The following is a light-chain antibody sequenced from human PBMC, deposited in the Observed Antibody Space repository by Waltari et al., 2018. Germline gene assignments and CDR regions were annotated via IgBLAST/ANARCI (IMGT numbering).Light chain of an antibody. CDR1: SSDVGGYNY. Sequence: QSALTQPASVSGSPGQSITIPCTGTSSDVGGYNYVLWYQQHPGKAPKLMIYDVSKRPSGVSNRFAGSKSGNTASLTISGLQAEDEADYYCSSYTSSSTVVFGGGTKLTVL. CDR2: DVS. J-gene: IGLJ2*01. V-gene: IGLV2-14*01. CDR3: SSYTSSSTVV.